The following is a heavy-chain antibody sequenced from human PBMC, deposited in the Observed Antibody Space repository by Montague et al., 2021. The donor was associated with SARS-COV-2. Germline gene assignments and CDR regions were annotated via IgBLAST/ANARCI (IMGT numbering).Heavy chain of an antibody. CDR2: ISWNSGSL. CDR3: AKGPRHDVASGLDH. V-gene: IGHV3-9*01. D-gene: IGHD6-13*01. Sequence: SLRLSCAASGFPFDEHGMFWVRQAPGKGLEWVSGISWNSGSLGYADSLKGRFTVSRDNAKNSLYLQMNSLRPDDTALYYCAKGPRHDVASGLDHWGQGTLVTVSS. CDR1: GFPFDEHG. J-gene: IGHJ4*02.